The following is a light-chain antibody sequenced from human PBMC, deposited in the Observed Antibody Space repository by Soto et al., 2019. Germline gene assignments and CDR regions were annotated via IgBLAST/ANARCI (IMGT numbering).Light chain of an antibody. J-gene: IGKJ4*01. V-gene: IGKV3-11*01. CDR3: QLRSSWPT. Sequence: EIVFTQSPATLSLSPGERATLSCRASQTVSNYIAWYQHKPGQGPRLLIYDASNRAAGIPTRFRGSGSGTDFTRTITSLEPEDSAVYYCQLRSSWPTFGGGTKVEIK. CDR2: DAS. CDR1: QTVSNY.